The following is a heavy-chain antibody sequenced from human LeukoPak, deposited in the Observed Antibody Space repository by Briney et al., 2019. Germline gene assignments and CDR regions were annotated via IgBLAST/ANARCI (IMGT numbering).Heavy chain of an antibody. CDR2: VNKDGSEE. V-gene: IGHV3-7*03. D-gene: IGHD6-19*01. CDR3: ARVSGYSSGAFDY. J-gene: IGHJ4*02. CDR1: GFSVSFNY. Sequence: PGGSLRLSCAASGFSVSFNYMTWVRQAPGKGLEWVASVNKDGSEEYYVDSVKGRFTISRDNSKNSLYLQMNSLRAEDTALYYCARVSGYSSGAFDYWGQGTLVTVSS.